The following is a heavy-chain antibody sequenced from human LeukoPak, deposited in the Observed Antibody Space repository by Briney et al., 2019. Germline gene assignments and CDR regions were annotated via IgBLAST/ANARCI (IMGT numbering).Heavy chain of an antibody. D-gene: IGHD3-22*01. J-gene: IGHJ4*02. V-gene: IGHV1-69*13. CDR3: ARVSPLYYYDSSGPIDY. CDR2: IIPIFGTA. CDR1: GGTFSSST. Sequence: ASVKVSCKASGGTFSSSTFSWVRQAPGQGLEWMGRIIPIFGTANYAEKFQYRATITADESTSTAYMELSSLRSEDTAVYYCARVSPLYYYDSSGPIDYWGQGTLVTVSS.